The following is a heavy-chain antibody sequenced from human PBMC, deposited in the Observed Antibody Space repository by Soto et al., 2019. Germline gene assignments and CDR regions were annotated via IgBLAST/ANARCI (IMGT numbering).Heavy chain of an antibody. J-gene: IGHJ6*02. D-gene: IGHD1-20*01. Sequence: EVQLLESGGGLVQPGASPRLSCTAPGVPFSNYAMSWVRQAPGKGLEWVSTVSGSGGSTYYAGFVMGRFTISRDNSKSTLYLEMNSLRAEDTAVYYCAKGRITLAGYGMDVWGQGTTVTVSS. CDR1: GVPFSNYA. CDR2: VSGSGGST. V-gene: IGHV3-23*01. CDR3: AKGRITLAGYGMDV.